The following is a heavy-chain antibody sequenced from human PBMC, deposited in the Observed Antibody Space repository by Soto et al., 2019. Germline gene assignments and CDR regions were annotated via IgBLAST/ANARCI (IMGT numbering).Heavy chain of an antibody. CDR2: ISYDGSDK. CDR3: AKVGLEGGYENFDY. CDR1: GFTFSDYG. V-gene: IGHV3-30*18. D-gene: IGHD5-12*01. Sequence: GGSLRLSCAASGFTFSDYGMHWVRQAPGKGLEWVAVISYDGSDKYYADSVKGRFTISRDNSKNTLYLQMNSLRAEDTAVYYCAKVGLEGGYENFDYWGQGTLVTVSS. J-gene: IGHJ4*02.